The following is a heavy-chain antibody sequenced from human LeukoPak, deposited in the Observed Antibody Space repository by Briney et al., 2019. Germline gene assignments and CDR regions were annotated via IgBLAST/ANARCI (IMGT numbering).Heavy chain of an antibody. V-gene: IGHV3-23*01. Sequence: PGGSLRLSCAASGFTFSSYGMHWVRQAPGKGLEWVSSTSGSGGATYYADSVKGRFTISRDNSRNTLFLQMNSLRAEDTAVYYCAKDRPNYYADNGHYYRRNGDYWGQGTLVTVSS. J-gene: IGHJ4*02. CDR2: TSGSGGAT. CDR1: GFTFSSYG. CDR3: AKDRPNYYADNGHYYRRNGDY. D-gene: IGHD3-22*01.